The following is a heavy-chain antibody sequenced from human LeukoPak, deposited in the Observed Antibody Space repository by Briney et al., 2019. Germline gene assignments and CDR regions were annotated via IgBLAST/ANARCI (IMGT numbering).Heavy chain of an antibody. V-gene: IGHV4-39*07. J-gene: IGHJ4*02. CDR2: IYYNGGT. D-gene: IGHD2/OR15-2a*01. CDR1: GGSISSSRSY. Sequence: SETLSLTCSVSGGSISSSRSYWGWIRQTPGKGLEWVGSIYYNGGTYYNPSFKSRVSMSVDTSKDQFSLKLSSVTAADTAVYYCARRSSFLYYWGQGTLVTVSS. CDR3: ARRSSFLYY.